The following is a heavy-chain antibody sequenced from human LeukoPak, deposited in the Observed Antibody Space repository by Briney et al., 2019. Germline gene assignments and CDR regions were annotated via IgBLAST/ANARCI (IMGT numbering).Heavy chain of an antibody. J-gene: IGHJ4*02. V-gene: IGHV4-4*07. D-gene: IGHD6-13*01. CDR3: ARTGVSSSWYFDY. CDR1: GGSISSYY. CDR2: IYTSGSN. Sequence: SETLSLTCTVCGGSISSYYWSWIRQPAGKGGEGMGRIYTSGSNNYTPSLKSRLTMSVDTSKNQFSLKLSSVTAADTAMYYCARTGVSSSWYFDYWGQGTLVTVSS.